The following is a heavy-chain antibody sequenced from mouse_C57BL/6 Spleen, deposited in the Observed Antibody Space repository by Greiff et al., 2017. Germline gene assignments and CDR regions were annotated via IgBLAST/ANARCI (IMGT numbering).Heavy chain of an antibody. J-gene: IGHJ4*01. V-gene: IGHV5-17*01. CDR2: ISSGSSTI. CDR1: GFTFSDYG. D-gene: IGHD3-3*01. CDR3: ARLGYYAMDY. Sequence: EVHLVESGGGLVKPGGSLKLSCAASGFTFSDYGMHWVRQAPEKGLEWVAYISSGSSTIYYADTVKGRFTISGDNAKNTLFLQMTSLRSEDTAMYYCARLGYYAMDYWGQGTSVTVSS.